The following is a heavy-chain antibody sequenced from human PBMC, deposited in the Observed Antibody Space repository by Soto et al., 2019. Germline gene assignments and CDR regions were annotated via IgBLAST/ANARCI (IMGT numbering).Heavy chain of an antibody. Sequence: QVQLVQSGAEVKKPGASVKVSCKASGYTFTSYGISWVRQAPGQGLEWMGWISAYNGNTNYAQKLQGRVTMTTDTSTSTAYMELRSLRSDDTAVYYCARDDYYDSSGYYSYFDYWGQGTLVPVSS. V-gene: IGHV1-18*04. CDR3: ARDDYYDSSGYYSYFDY. CDR1: GYTFTSYG. CDR2: ISAYNGNT. D-gene: IGHD3-22*01. J-gene: IGHJ4*02.